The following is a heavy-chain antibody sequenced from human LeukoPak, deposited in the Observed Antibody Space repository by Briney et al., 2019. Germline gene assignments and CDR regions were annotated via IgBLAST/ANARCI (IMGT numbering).Heavy chain of an antibody. V-gene: IGHV3-48*02. Sequence: GGSLRLSCAASGFTFSAYSMIWVRQAPGKGLEWVSYSSTTGNTIHHTDSVKGRFTVSRDNAKNSLFLQMNSLRDEDTAVYYCARRGGGGRSDALDIWGQGTMVTVSS. CDR2: SSTTGNTI. J-gene: IGHJ3*02. D-gene: IGHD2-21*01. CDR1: GFTFSAYS. CDR3: ARRGGGGRSDALDI.